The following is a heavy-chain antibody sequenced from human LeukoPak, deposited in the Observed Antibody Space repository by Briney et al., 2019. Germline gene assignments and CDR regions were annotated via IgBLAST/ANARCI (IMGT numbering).Heavy chain of an antibody. J-gene: IGHJ4*02. CDR1: GFTFSSYA. D-gene: IGHD4-17*01. V-gene: IGHV3-23*01. CDR2: LSGSGGNT. Sequence: GGSLRLSCAASGFTFSSYAMSWVRQAPGKGLEWVSGLSGSGGNTIYADSVKGRFTISRDNSKNTLYLQMNSLRAEDTAVYYCAKDLRRGYDYGDYLRGYWGQGTLVTVSS. CDR3: AKDLRRGYDYGDYLRGY.